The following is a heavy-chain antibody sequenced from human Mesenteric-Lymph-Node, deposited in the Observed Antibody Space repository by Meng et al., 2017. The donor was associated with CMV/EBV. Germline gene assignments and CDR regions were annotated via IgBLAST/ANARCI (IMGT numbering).Heavy chain of an antibody. CDR1: GFTFTSYA. CDR3: ASSAVAGTVFFDY. V-gene: IGHV3-21*01. Sequence: GESLKISCAVSGFTFTSYAMNWVRQAPGKGLEWVSSISSSSSYIYYADSVKGRFTISRDNAKNSLYLQMNSLRAEDTAVYYCASSAVAGTVFFDYWGQGTLVTVSS. CDR2: ISSSSSYI. J-gene: IGHJ4*02. D-gene: IGHD6-19*01.